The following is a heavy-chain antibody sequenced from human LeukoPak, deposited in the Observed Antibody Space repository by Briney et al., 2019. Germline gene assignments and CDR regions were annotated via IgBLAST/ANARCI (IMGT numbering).Heavy chain of an antibody. CDR2: IYQSEST. V-gene: IGHV4-30-2*01. J-gene: IGHJ4*02. CDR1: GGSISSGGYS. D-gene: IGHD3-10*01. Sequence: SLTLSLACAVSGGSISSGGYSWSWIRQPPGKGLEWIGYIYQSESTYYNPSLKSRVTISVDRSKNQFSLKLSSVTAADTAVYYCARAQLWFGVPFDYWGQGTLVTASS. CDR3: ARAQLWFGVPFDY.